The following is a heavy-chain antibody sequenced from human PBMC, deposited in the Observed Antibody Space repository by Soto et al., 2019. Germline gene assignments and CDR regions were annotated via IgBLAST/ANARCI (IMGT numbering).Heavy chain of an antibody. D-gene: IGHD6-6*01. CDR3: ARQAARNYFDY. Sequence: QVQLVESGGALVKPGGSLRLSCAASGFTFSDCYMSWIRQAPGKGLEWVSYIDSRGRTISYADSVKGRFTISRDDAKNSLYLQMNSLRAEDTAVYYCARQAARNYFDYWGQGTLVTVSS. J-gene: IGHJ4*02. CDR2: IDSRGRTI. V-gene: IGHV3-11*01. CDR1: GFTFSDCY.